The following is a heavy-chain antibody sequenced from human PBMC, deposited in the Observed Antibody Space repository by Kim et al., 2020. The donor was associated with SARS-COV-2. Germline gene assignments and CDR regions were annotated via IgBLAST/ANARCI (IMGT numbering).Heavy chain of an antibody. CDR2: FYSGGDT. CDR3: ATTGYSRDYFDL. Sequence: GGSLRLSCTASGFTVSTSYMSWVRQAPGKGLEWVSAFYSGGDTYYADSVRGRFTSSRDHSKNTLSLQMDSLRAEDTAVYFCATTGYSRDYFDLWGQGTLVIVSS. J-gene: IGHJ4*02. V-gene: IGHV3-66*01. CDR1: GFTVSTSY. D-gene: IGHD2-15*01.